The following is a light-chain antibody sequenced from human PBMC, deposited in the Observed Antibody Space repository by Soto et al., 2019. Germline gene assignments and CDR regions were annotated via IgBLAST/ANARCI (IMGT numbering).Light chain of an antibody. J-gene: IGKJ1*01. CDR1: QSIIGT. CDR3: QQYETYSRT. V-gene: IGKV1-5*01. CDR2: DAS. Sequence: DIQMTQSPSTLSASVGDRVTITCRASQSIIGTLAWYQQRPGKAPKLLIFDASNLERGVPSRFSGSGSGTEFSLTISSLQPDDFATYYCQQYETYSRTFGQGTKVDNK.